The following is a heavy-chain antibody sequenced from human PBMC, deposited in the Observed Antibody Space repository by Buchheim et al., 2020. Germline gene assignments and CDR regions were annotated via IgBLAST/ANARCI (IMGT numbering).Heavy chain of an antibody. CDR2: VGSGHHT. CDR1: GFSFGPFG. Sequence: DVQLVESGGGLVMPGGSLTLSCVTSGFSFGPFGMTWVRQAPGKGLEWVATVGSGHHTFYADLVEGRFTVSRDNARSSVYLQLNSLRAEDTAVYFCARDFSGWSRDYWGQGTL. D-gene: IGHD6-19*01. V-gene: IGHV3-21*01. J-gene: IGHJ4*02. CDR3: ARDFSGWSRDY.